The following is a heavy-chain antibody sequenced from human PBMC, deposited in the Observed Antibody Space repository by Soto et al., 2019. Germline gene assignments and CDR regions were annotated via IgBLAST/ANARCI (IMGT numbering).Heavy chain of an antibody. CDR3: ARRLGNYYDTSGYALGF. CDR2: ISPGDSDI. D-gene: IGHD3-22*01. J-gene: IGHJ4*02. V-gene: IGHV5-51*01. Sequence: PGESLKISCKGSGYSFPNYWIAWVRQMPGKGLELMGIISPGDSDIRYSPSFQGQVTISADKSIFTTFLQWSSLKASDTAMYYRARRLGNYYDTSGYALGFWGQGTLVTVSS. CDR1: GYSFPNYW.